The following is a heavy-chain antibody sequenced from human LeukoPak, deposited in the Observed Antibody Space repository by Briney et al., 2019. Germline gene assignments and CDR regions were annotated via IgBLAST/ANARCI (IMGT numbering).Heavy chain of an antibody. Sequence: AAVKVSCKTSGYTSDFMKYGVAWVRQAPGQGLEWMGWINPDSGHANYAQKFQGRVTMTTHTSTTTAYMELSSLRSEDTAVYYCARMLAGGASSSWEGRYFDYWGQGTLVTVSS. D-gene: IGHD6-13*01. V-gene: IGHV1-18*01. CDR1: GYTSDFMKYG. CDR3: ARMLAGGASSSWEGRYFDY. CDR2: INPDSGHA. J-gene: IGHJ4*02.